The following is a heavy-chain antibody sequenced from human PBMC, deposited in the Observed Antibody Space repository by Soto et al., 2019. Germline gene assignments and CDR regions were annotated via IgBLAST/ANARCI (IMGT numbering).Heavy chain of an antibody. V-gene: IGHV3-21*01. J-gene: IGHJ4*02. Sequence: GGSLRLSCAASGFTFSSYNMNWVRQAPGKGLEWVSSISSSSSHIYYADSVKGRFTISRDNAKNSLYLQMSSLRAEDTAVYYCARVHNYDNSGYLIWGQGA. CDR3: ARVHNYDNSGYLI. CDR1: GFTFSSYN. CDR2: ISSSSSHI. D-gene: IGHD3-22*01.